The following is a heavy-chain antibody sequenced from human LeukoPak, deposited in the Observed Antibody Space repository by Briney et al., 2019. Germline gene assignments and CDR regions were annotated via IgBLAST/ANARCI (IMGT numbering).Heavy chain of an antibody. D-gene: IGHD3-22*01. CDR1: GGSLSSYS. CDR3: ARGDYYYDSSGYYFDY. CDR2: IYTSGIT. J-gene: IGHJ4*02. V-gene: IGHV4-4*07. Sequence: PSETLSLTCTVSGGSLSSYSWRWIRQPAGKGLERIGRIYTSGITNYKPSLKSRVTMSVETSQKQFSLKLSSVTAADTAVYYCARGDYYYDSSGYYFDYWGQGTLVTVSS.